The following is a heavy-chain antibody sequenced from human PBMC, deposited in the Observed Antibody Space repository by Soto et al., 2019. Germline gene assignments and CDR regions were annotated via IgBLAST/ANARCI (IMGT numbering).Heavy chain of an antibody. D-gene: IGHD6-13*01. J-gene: IGHJ4*02. CDR2: IYHSGST. CDR1: GYSISSGYY. V-gene: IGHV4-38-2*02. CDR3: ARGVDSSSWYDY. Sequence: SETLSLTCTVSGYSISSGYYWGWIRQPPGKGLEWIGSIYHSGSTYYNPSLKSRVTISVDTSKNQFSLKLSSVTAADTAVYYCARGVDSSSWYDYWGQGTLVTVSS.